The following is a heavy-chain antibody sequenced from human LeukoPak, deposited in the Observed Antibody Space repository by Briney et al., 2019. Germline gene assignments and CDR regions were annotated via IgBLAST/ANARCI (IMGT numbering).Heavy chain of an antibody. CDR1: GFTFSSYE. CDR2: ISSSGSTI. V-gene: IGHV3-48*03. CDR3: ARAIAVAGLWVGYYYYYMDV. Sequence: GGSLRLSCAASGFTFSSYEMNWVRRAPGKGRVWVSYISSSGSTISYADSVKGRFTISRDNAKNSLYLQMNSLRAEDTAVYYCARAIAVAGLWVGYYYYYMDVWGKGTTVTISS. D-gene: IGHD6-19*01. J-gene: IGHJ6*03.